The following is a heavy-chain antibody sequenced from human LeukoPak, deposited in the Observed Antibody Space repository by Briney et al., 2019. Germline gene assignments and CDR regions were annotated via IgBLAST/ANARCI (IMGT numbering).Heavy chain of an antibody. CDR1: GGSISSGGYY. V-gene: IGHV4-31*03. CDR3: ARVMVDHYVPAAFDI. Sequence: PSETLSLTCTVSGGSISSGGYYWSWIRQHPGKGLEWIGYIYYSGSTYFNPSLKSRVTISVDTSKNQFSLKLSSVTAADTAVYYCARVMVDHYVPAAFDIWGQGTMVTVSS. D-gene: IGHD3-16*01. CDR2: IYYSGST. J-gene: IGHJ3*02.